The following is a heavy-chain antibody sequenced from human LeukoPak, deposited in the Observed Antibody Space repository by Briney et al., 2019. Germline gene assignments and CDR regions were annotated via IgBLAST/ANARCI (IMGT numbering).Heavy chain of an antibody. J-gene: IGHJ4*02. CDR3: ARMTVAGSLFDY. V-gene: IGHV3-20*03. CDR2: INWNGGST. Sequence: GGSLRLSSAASGFTYEDYGMSWVRQAPGKGLEWVSGINWNGGSTGYADSVKGRFTISRDNAKNSLYLQMNSLRAEDTALYYCARMTVAGSLFDYWGQGTLVTVSS. D-gene: IGHD2-21*02. CDR1: GFTYEDYG.